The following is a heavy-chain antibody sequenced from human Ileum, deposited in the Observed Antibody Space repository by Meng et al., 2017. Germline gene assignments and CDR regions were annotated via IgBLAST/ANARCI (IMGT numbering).Heavy chain of an antibody. J-gene: IGHJ4*02. CDR3: AREFYVDTAMVIDS. V-gene: IGHV4-30-4*01. Sequence: QVQLQESGSGLVKPSQTLSLTCSVSNGSLTNVNNYWNLIRQAPGQAREHIGDIYYDGSSYATPSLKSRVTMSIDTSTNPFSLRLDSVTAADTAVYCCAREFYVDTAMVIDSWGPGALVTVSS. D-gene: IGHD5-18*01. CDR1: NGSLTNVNNY. CDR2: IYYDGSS.